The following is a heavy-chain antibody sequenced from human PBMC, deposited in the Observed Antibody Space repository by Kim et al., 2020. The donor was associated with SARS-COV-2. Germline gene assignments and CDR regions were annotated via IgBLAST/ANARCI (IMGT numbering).Heavy chain of an antibody. J-gene: IGHJ4*02. Sequence: SETLSLTCTVSGDSLSSDYWSWNRQPAGKGLEWIGRIYTSGRTNYNPFLQSRVTMSIDMSKNQFSLKLSSVTAADTAVYYCASALGHWCQGTLVTVSS. CDR2: IYTSGRT. CDR3: ASALGH. D-gene: IGHD3-16*02. CDR1: GDSLSSDY. V-gene: IGHV4-4*07.